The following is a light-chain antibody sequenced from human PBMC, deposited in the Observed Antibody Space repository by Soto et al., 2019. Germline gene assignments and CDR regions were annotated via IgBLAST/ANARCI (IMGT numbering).Light chain of an antibody. CDR3: CSYAGSFTYVV. CDR2: DVS. V-gene: IGLV2-11*01. J-gene: IGLJ2*01. Sequence: QSVLTQPRSVSGSPGQSVTIYCTGTSSDVGGYNYVSWYQQHPGKAPKLMIYDVSKRPSGVPDRFSGSKSGDTASLTISGLQADDEADYDCCSYAGSFTYVVFGGGTKLTVL. CDR1: SSDVGGYNY.